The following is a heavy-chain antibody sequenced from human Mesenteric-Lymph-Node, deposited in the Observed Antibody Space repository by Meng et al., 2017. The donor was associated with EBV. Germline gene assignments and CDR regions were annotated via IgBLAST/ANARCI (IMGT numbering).Heavy chain of an antibody. D-gene: IGHD3-10*01. V-gene: IGHV4-4*02. CDR2: IYHRGTT. Sequence: HLPESGPRRVEPSGTLSLICAVSGGPFSTTNWWSWARQSPGKGLEWIGEIYHRGTTNYHPSLMGRAALSADTSKNQFSLKLNSVTAADTAVYYCARDRGTSGKSSWSDRWGQGTLVTVSS. J-gene: IGHJ5*02. CDR3: ARDRGTSGKSSWSDR. CDR1: GGPFSTTNW.